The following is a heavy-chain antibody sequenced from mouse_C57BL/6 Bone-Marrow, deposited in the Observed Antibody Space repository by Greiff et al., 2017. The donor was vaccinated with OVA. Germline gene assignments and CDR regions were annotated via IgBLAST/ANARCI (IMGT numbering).Heavy chain of an antibody. V-gene: IGHV1-55*01. Sequence: VQRVESGAELVKPGASVKMSCKASGYTFTSYWITWVKQRPGQGLEWIGDIYPGSGSTNYNEKFKSKATLTVDTSSSTAYMQLSSLTSEDSAVYYCARDWGAMDYWGQGTSVTVSS. J-gene: IGHJ4*01. CDR2: IYPGSGST. D-gene: IGHD4-1*01. CDR1: GYTFTSYW. CDR3: ARDWGAMDY.